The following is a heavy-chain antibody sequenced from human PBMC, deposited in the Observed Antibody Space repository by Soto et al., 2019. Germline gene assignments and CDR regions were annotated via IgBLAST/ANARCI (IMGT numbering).Heavy chain of an antibody. CDR1: GGSISSYY. CDR2: IYYSGST. J-gene: IGHJ4*02. Sequence: QVQLQESGPGLVKPSETLSLTCTVSGGSISSYYWSWIRQPPGKGLEWIGYIYYSGSTNYNPSLNTRVTRSVDTSKNQFSLKLSSVTAADTAVYYCARDQDGYNNSFDYWGQGTLVTVSS. CDR3: ARDQDGYNNSFDY. D-gene: IGHD5-12*01. V-gene: IGHV4-59*01.